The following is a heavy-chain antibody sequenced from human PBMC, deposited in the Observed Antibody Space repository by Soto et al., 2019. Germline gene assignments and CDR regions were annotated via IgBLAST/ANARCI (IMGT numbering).Heavy chain of an antibody. J-gene: IGHJ4*02. V-gene: IGHV3-23*01. CDR3: AKDPKATIYFDY. CDR1: GFTFSSYA. D-gene: IGHD5-12*01. CDR2: ISGSGGST. Sequence: VGSLRLSCAASGFTFSSYAMSWVRQAPGKGLEWVSAISGSGGSTYYADSVKGRFTISRDNSKNTLYLQMNSLRAEDTAVYYCAKDPKATIYFDYWGQGTLVTVSS.